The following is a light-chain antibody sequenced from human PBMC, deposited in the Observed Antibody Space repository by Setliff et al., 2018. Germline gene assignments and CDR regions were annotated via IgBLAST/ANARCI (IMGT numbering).Light chain of an antibody. CDR3: SAWDDTLNGVA. Sequence: QSVLTQPPSASGTPGQSVSISCSGSSSNIGGHTINWYQQLPGTAPKLLIYNNDQRPSGVPDRFSGSNSGTSASLGITGLQSEDEADYYCSAWDDTLNGVAFGGGTQLTVL. V-gene: IGLV1-44*01. CDR1: SSNIGGHT. CDR2: NND. J-gene: IGLJ2*01.